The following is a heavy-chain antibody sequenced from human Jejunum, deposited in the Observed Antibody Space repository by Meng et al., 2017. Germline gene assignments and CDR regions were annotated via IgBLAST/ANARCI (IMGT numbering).Heavy chain of an antibody. CDR2: IYYGGTT. D-gene: IGHD5-18*01. V-gene: IGHV4-61*01. CDR3: ARGSRGYSYG. Sequence: QVDLQEPGPGLVRPSETLSLTRTVSGASVSSGSYYWSWIRQPPGKGLEWIGYIYYGGTTNYNPSLKSRVTISADTSKNQFSLKLSSVTAADTAVYYCARGSRGYSYGWGQGTLVTVSS. CDR1: GASVSSGSYY. J-gene: IGHJ4*02.